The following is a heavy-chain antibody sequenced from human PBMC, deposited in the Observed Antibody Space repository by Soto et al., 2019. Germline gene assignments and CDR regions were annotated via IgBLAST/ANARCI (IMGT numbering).Heavy chain of an antibody. Sequence: SVKVSCADSGGTFSSYAISWVRQAPGQGLEWMGGIIPIFGTANYAQKFQGRVTITADKSTSTAYMELSSLRSEDTAVYYCAREVVVVPAASPSYYYYGMDVWGQGTTVTVPS. CDR3: AREVVVVPAASPSYYYYGMDV. CDR1: GGTFSSYA. J-gene: IGHJ6*02. D-gene: IGHD2-2*01. V-gene: IGHV1-69*06. CDR2: IIPIFGTA.